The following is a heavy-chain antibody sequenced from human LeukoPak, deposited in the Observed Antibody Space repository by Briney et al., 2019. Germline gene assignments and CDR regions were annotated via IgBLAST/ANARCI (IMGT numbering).Heavy chain of an antibody. CDR3: AKDPYSSSWTHYFDY. J-gene: IGHJ4*02. Sequence: ISGRGGTTSYADSVKGRFTISRDNSKNTLYLQMNSLRAEDTAVYYCAKDPYSSSWTHYFDYWGQGTLVTVSS. V-gene: IGHV3-23*01. D-gene: IGHD6-13*01. CDR2: ISGRGGTT.